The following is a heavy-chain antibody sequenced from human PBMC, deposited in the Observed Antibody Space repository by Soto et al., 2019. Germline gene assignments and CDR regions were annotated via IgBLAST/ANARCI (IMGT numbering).Heavy chain of an antibody. V-gene: IGHV1-18*01. Sequence: QVQLVQSGAEVKKPGASVKVSCKASGYTFTTYDISGVRQAPGQGLEWMGRISTYNGNTNYPQSLQGRLPMTNDTSTTTAHMELRSLRSDDTAVYYCARDPYHVLMVNAPNLYGMDVWGQGTTVTVSS. J-gene: IGHJ6*02. CDR1: GYTFTTYD. CDR3: ARDPYHVLMVNAPNLYGMDV. D-gene: IGHD2-8*01. CDR2: ISTYNGNT.